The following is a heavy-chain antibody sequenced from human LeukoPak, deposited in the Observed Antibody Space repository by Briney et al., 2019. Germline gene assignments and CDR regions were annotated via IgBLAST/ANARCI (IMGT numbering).Heavy chain of an antibody. J-gene: IGHJ4*02. CDR1: GGSISSGGYS. CDR3: ARVDKYASGTAFDS. V-gene: IGHV4-30-2*01. Sequence: SETLSLTCAVSGGSISSGGYSWSWIRQPPGKGRERIGYIYHSGNTYYNPSLKSRVTISVDRSKNQSSLQLSSVTAADTAVYYCARVDKYASGTAFDSWGQRTRVTVSS. CDR2: IYHSGNT. D-gene: IGHD3-10*01.